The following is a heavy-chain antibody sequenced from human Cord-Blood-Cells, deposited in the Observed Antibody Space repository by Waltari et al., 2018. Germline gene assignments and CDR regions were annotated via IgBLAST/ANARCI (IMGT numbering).Heavy chain of an antibody. D-gene: IGHD1-26*01. Sequence: QVQLQESGPGLVKPSETLSLTCAVSGYSIRSGYYCGWTRQPPGKGLEWIGSIYHSGSTYYNPSLKSRVTISVDTSKNQFSLKLSSVTAADTAVYYCARDSGSYYDYWGQGTLVTVSS. CDR1: GYSIRSGYY. J-gene: IGHJ4*02. CDR2: IYHSGST. V-gene: IGHV4-38-2*02. CDR3: ARDSGSYYDY.